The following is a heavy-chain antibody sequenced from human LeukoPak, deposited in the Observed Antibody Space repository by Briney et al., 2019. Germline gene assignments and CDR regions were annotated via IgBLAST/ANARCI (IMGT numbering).Heavy chain of an antibody. D-gene: IGHD5-24*01. V-gene: IGHV4-59*01. CDR2: IYYSGST. CDR3: ARENGYNIDY. Sequence: PSETLSLTCTVSGGSISSYYWSWIRQPPGKGLEWIGYIYYSGSTNYNPSLKSRVTIPVDTSKNQFSLKLSSVTAADTAVYYCARENGYNIDYWGQGTLVTVSS. CDR1: GGSISSYY. J-gene: IGHJ4*02.